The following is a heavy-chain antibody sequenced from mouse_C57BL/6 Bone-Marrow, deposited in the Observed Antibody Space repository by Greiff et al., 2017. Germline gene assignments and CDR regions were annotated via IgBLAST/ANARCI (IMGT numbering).Heavy chain of an antibody. Sequence: VKLVESGPGLVAPSQSLSITCTVSGFSLTSYAISWVRQPPGKGLEWLGVIWTGGGTHSNSALKSRLSICKDSSKSQVCLIMNGLETDDTARYYCARKAPYYGKHYFDYWGKGTTLTVSS. CDR1: GFSLTSYA. V-gene: IGHV2-9-1*01. CDR3: ARKAPYYGKHYFDY. D-gene: IGHD2-10*01. CDR2: IWTGGGT. J-gene: IGHJ2*01.